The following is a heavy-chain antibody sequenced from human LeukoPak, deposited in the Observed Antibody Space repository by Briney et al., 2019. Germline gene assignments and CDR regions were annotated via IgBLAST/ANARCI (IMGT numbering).Heavy chain of an antibody. CDR1: GGSISSSNW. CDR2: IYHSGST. V-gene: IGHV4-4*02. CDR3: ARVDYYDILTGYFL. J-gene: IGHJ4*02. Sequence: SETLSLTCAVSGGSISSSNWWSWVRQPPGKGLEWIGEIYHSGSTNYNPSLKSRVTISVDKSKNQFSLKLSSVTAADTAVYYCARVDYYDILTGYFLWGQVTLVTVSS. D-gene: IGHD3-9*01.